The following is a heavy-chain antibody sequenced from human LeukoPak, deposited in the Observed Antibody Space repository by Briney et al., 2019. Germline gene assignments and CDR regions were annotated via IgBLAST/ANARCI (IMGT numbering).Heavy chain of an antibody. J-gene: IGHJ6*03. V-gene: IGHV3-23*03. CDR2: IYSGGSR. Sequence: PGGSLRLSCAASVFTFSSYAMSWVRQAPGKGLEGVSFIYSGGSRYYADSVKGRFTIPRDNSKNTLYLQMNSLRAEDTAVYYCAKDGGEYYDILTGYYPRLYYMDVWGKGTTVTISS. D-gene: IGHD3-9*01. CDR3: AKDGGEYYDILTGYYPRLYYMDV. CDR1: VFTFSSYA.